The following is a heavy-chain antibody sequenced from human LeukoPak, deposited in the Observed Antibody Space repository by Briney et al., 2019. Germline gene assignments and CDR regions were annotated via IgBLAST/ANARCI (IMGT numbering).Heavy chain of an antibody. Sequence: SVKVSCKASGGTFSSYAISWVRQAPGQGLEWMGGVIPIFGTANYAQKFQGRVTITTDESTSTAYMELSSLRSEDTTVYSCAVEIVVVVAAISVDFDYWGQGTLVTVSS. CDR2: VIPIFGTA. V-gene: IGHV1-69*05. D-gene: IGHD2-15*01. CDR1: GGTFSSYA. CDR3: AVEIVVVVAAISVDFDY. J-gene: IGHJ4*02.